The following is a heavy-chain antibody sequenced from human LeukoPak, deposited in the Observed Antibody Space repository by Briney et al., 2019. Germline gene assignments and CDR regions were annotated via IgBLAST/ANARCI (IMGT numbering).Heavy chain of an antibody. V-gene: IGHV4-59*01. CDR2: IYYSGST. J-gene: IGHJ6*03. CDR3: ARVYADYVDYYYYYMDV. CDR1: GGPISSYY. Sequence: SETLSLACTVSGGPISSYYWSWIRQPPGKGLEWIGYIYYSGSTNYNPSLKSRVTISVDTSKNQFSLKLSSVTAADTAVYYCARVYADYVDYYYYYMDVWGKGTSVTVSS. D-gene: IGHD4-17*01.